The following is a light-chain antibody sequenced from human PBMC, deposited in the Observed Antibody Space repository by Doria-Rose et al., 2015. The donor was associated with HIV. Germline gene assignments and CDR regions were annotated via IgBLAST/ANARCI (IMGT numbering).Light chain of an antibody. J-gene: IGKJ3*01. V-gene: IGKV4-1*01. Sequence: DIRVTQSPESLGMSLGERATLNCKSNQSLLYTSKNYLAWYQQKPGQPPRLLIDWSSTRQSGVPARFSGSVSGTDFTLTISSLEAEDVAVYYCQQYYDTPSFGPGTTVDIK. CDR2: WSS. CDR3: QQYYDTPS. CDR1: QSLLYTSKNY.